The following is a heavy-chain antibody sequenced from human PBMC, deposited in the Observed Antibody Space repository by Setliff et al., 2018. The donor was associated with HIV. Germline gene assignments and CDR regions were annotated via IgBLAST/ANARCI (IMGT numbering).Heavy chain of an antibody. V-gene: IGHV4-4*02. D-gene: IGHD6-13*01. CDR3: ARGQHSSTWGALFDY. J-gene: IGHJ4*02. Sequence: SETLSLTCAVSRGSISSDNWWTWLRQPPGKGLEWIGEIYHSGSTNYNASLKSRVTISIDKSKSQFSLKLSSVTAADTALYYCARGQHSSTWGALFDYWGQGTLVTV. CDR2: IYHSGST. CDR1: RGSISSDNW.